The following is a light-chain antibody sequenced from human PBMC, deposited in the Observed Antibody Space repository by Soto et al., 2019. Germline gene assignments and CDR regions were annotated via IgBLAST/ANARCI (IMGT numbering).Light chain of an antibody. CDR1: QSFSSN. J-gene: IGKJ1*01. CDR3: QQYNNWPPWT. CDR2: GAS. V-gene: IGKV3-15*01. Sequence: EIGMTQSPATLSWSPGERATLSCRASQSFSSNLAWYQQKPGQAPRLLIYGASTRATGIPARFSGSGSGTEFTLTISSLQSEDFAVYYCQQYNNWPPWTFGQGTKVEIK.